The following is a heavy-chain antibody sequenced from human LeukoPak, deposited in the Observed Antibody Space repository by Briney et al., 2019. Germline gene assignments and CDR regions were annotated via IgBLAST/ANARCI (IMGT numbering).Heavy chain of an antibody. J-gene: IGHJ6*02. Sequence: GGSLRLSCAASGFTFSDYYMSWIRQAPGKGLEWVSYISSSGSTIYYADSVKGRFTISRDNAKNSLYLQMNSLRAEDTAVYYCARDVGSGSYYNDHYYYGMDVRGQGTTVTVSS. CDR1: GFTFSDYY. D-gene: IGHD3-10*01. CDR3: ARDVGSGSYYNDHYYYGMDV. CDR2: ISSSGSTI. V-gene: IGHV3-11*01.